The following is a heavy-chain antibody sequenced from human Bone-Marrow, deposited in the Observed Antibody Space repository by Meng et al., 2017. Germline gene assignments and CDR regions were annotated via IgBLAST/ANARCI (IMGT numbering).Heavy chain of an antibody. CDR1: GGSISSYY. CDR3: ARGNFGGYYDFTDY. Sequence: SETLSLTCTVSGGSISSYYWSWIRQPPGKGLEWIGYIYYSGSTNYNPSLKSRVTISVDTSKNQFSLKLSSVTAADTAVYYCARGNFGGYYDFTDYWGQGTLVTFSS. D-gene: IGHD3-3*01. J-gene: IGHJ4*02. CDR2: IYYSGST. V-gene: IGHV4-59*01.